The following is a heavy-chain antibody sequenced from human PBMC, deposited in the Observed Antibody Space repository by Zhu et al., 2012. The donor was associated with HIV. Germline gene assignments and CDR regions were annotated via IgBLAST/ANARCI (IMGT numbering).Heavy chain of an antibody. CDR1: AGSMSSHY. CDR2: MYSSGST. CDR3: ARSVKGQLVFDS. D-gene: IGHD1-1*01. V-gene: IGHV4-59*11. J-gene: IGHJ4*02. Sequence: QVQLQESGPQLVKPSETLSLTCTVSAGSMSSHYWNWVRQPPGKGLQWIGYMYSSGSTKYNFSLKSRVAISLDMSKNQFSLNLSSVTTADTAVYYCARSVKGQLVFDSWGQGALVTVSS.